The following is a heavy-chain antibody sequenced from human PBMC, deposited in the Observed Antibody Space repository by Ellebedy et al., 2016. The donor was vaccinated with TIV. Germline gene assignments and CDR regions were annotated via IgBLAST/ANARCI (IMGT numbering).Heavy chain of an antibody. D-gene: IGHD4-23*01. CDR3: GRGSYGGKVDS. J-gene: IGHJ4*02. V-gene: IGHV1-18*01. CDR1: AYTFTNYG. Sequence: ASVKVSXXASAYTFTNYGISWVRQAPGQGLEWMGWISADNGNTRYLQKLQGRLTMTADTSTSTAYMEVRSVRSDDTAVYYCGRGSYGGKVDSWGQGTLVTVSS. CDR2: ISADNGNT.